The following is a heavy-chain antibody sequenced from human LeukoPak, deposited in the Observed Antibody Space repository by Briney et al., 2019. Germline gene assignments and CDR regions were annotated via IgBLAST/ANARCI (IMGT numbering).Heavy chain of an antibody. CDR2: IWYDGSNK. J-gene: IGHJ5*02. V-gene: IGHV3-33*01. CDR1: GFTFSSYG. CDR3: ARGRIAAAGRRIDP. D-gene: IGHD6-13*01. Sequence: GRSLRLSCAASGFTFSSYGMHWVRQAPGKGLEWVAVIWYDGSNKYYADSVKGRFTISRDNSKNTLYLQMNSLRSEDTAVYYCARGRIAAAGRRIDPWGQGTLVTVSS.